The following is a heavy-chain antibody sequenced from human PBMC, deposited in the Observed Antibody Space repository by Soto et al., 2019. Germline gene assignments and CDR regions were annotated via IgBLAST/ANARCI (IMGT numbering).Heavy chain of an antibody. D-gene: IGHD5-18*01. CDR2: ISYDGSNK. CDR1: GFTFSSYG. Sequence: PGGSLRLSCAASGFTFSSYGMHWVRQAPGKGLEWVAVISYDGSNKYYADSVKGRFTISRDNSKNTLYLQMNSLRAEDTAVYYCAKSGGGYSYGIDYWGQGTLVTVSS. J-gene: IGHJ4*02. V-gene: IGHV3-30*18. CDR3: AKSGGGYSYGIDY.